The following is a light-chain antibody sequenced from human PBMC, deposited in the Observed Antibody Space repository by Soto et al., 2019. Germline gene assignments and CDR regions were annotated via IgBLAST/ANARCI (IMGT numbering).Light chain of an antibody. V-gene: IGLV2-14*01. CDR3: SSYTSGSTLV. Sequence: QSALTQPASVSGSPGQSITISCTGTSSDVGGYNYASWYQQHPGKAPKLMIYEVTNRPSGVSDRFSGSKSGYTASLTISGLQADDEADYYCSSYTSGSTLVFGTGTKVTVL. J-gene: IGLJ1*01. CDR2: EVT. CDR1: SSDVGGYNY.